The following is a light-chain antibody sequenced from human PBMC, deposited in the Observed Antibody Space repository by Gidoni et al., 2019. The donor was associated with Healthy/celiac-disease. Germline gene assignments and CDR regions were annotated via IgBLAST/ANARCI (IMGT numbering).Light chain of an antibody. Sequence: QTPVVAVAPGQRVTISGTGRSANIGAGYDVHWYQHLPGTATKLLIYGTSKRPSVVPDRFSGSKSCIPAPLAIPGLSVTDVAAYSLPFYACKLRSSVFGGGTKLTVL. CDR3: PFYACKLRSSV. CDR2: GTS. J-gene: IGLJ3*02. CDR1: SANIGAGYD. V-gene: IGLV1-40*01.